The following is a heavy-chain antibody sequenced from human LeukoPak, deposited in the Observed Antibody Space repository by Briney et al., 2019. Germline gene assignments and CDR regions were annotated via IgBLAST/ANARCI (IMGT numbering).Heavy chain of an antibody. Sequence: GGSPRLSCAASGFTFNSYAMYWVRQAPGKGLEWIAGIFGSGGSPHYADSVKGRFTISRDNPRNTLYMQMNSLRAEDTALYYCAIMHPYYDGSGYWVQWGQGTLVTVSS. J-gene: IGHJ4*02. CDR3: AIMHPYYDGSGYWVQ. CDR2: IFGSGGSP. D-gene: IGHD3-22*01. V-gene: IGHV3-23*01. CDR1: GFTFNSYA.